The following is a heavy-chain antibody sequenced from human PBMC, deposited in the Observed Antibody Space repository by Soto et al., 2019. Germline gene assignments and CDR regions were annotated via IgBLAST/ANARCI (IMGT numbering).Heavy chain of an antibody. Sequence: PSETLSLTCTVSGGSISSSSYYWGWIRQPPGKGLEWIGNIYYSGNTYYNPSPKSRVTISVNTSKNQFSLKLSSVTAADTAVYYCARLRFGELSNPLFDYWGQGTLVTVSS. CDR1: GGSISSSSYY. V-gene: IGHV4-39*01. J-gene: IGHJ4*02. D-gene: IGHD3-10*01. CDR3: ARLRFGELSNPLFDY. CDR2: IYYSGNT.